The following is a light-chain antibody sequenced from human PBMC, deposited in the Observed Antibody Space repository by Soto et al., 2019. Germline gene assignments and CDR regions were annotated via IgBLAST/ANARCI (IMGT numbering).Light chain of an antibody. V-gene: IGKV3-20*01. Sequence: IVLTHSPSTLSLSPVERATLYSMASQSVSSTHLAWYPQKPGQAPRLLIYGGSSRATGIPVRFSGSGSETGFTLTITRLEPEDFAMYYCKQYSSSRKFGQGTKVDIK. J-gene: IGKJ1*01. CDR3: KQYSSSRK. CDR2: GGS. CDR1: QSVSSTH.